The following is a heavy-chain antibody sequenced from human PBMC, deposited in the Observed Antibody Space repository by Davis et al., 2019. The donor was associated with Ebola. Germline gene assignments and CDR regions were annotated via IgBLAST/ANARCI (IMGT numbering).Heavy chain of an antibody. CDR1: GVTFSSYA. CDR3: AKGRQQWIDH. V-gene: IGHV3-30*18. D-gene: IGHD5-18*01. CDR2: ISYDASNE. Sequence: SCKASGVTFSSYAMHWVRQAPGKGLEWVAAISYDASNEYHAVSMKGRFTISRDNSKNALYLQMNSLRAEDTAVYYCAKGRQQWIDHWGQGTLVTVSS. J-gene: IGHJ4*02.